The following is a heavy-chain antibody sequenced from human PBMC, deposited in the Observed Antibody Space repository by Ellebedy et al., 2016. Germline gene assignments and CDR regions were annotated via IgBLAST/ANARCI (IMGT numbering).Heavy chain of an antibody. CDR3: AKTRELLADAFDV. J-gene: IGHJ3*01. CDR1: GFTFDDYA. Sequence: LSLTCXASGFTFDDYAMHWVRQAPGKGLEWVSYISWNSGSLGYADSVKGRFTISRDNAKNSLYLQMNSLRAEDTAVYYCAKTRELLADAFDVWGQGTMVTVSS. CDR2: ISWNSGSL. V-gene: IGHV3-9*01. D-gene: IGHD3-10*01.